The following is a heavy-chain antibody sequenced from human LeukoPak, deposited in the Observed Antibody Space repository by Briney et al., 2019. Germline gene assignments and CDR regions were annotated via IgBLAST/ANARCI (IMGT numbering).Heavy chain of an antibody. CDR2: INPNSGGT. Sequence: GASVKVSCKASGYTFTGYYMHWVRQAPGQGLEWMGWINPNSGGTNYAQKFQGRVTMTRDTSISTAYMELSRLRSDDTAVYYCARKADFWSGPHYYYYGMDVWGQGTTVTVSS. CDR3: ARKADFWSGPHYYYYGMDV. V-gene: IGHV1-2*02. D-gene: IGHD3-3*01. CDR1: GYTFTGYY. J-gene: IGHJ6*02.